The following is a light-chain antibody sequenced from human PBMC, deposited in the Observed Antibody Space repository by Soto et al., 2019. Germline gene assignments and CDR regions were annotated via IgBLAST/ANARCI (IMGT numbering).Light chain of an antibody. Sequence: AIQLTQSPSSLSASLADRVTITCRARQGISSPFAWYQHEPGKPPNPLIYEASTLHSGVPSRFSGSGSGTAFTLTISSRQPDDLATYYRQQLHDYPITFGQGTRLEIK. CDR1: QGISSP. CDR2: EAS. J-gene: IGKJ5*01. CDR3: QQLHDYPIT. V-gene: IGKV1D-13*01.